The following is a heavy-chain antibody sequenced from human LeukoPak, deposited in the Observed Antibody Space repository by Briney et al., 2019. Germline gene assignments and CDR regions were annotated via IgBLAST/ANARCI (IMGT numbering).Heavy chain of an antibody. J-gene: IGHJ3*02. CDR1: GFTFSSYA. V-gene: IGHV3-23*01. CDR2: ISGSGGST. D-gene: IGHD4-17*01. Sequence: GGSLRLSCAASGFTFSSYAMSWVRQAPGRGLEWVSAISGSGGSTYYADSAKGRFTISRDNSKNTLYLQMNSLRAEDTAVYYCAKGDYGDYEYAFDIWGQGTMVTVSS. CDR3: AKGDYGDYEYAFDI.